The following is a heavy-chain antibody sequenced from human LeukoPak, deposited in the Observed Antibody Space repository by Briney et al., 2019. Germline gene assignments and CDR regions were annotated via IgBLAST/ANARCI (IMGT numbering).Heavy chain of an antibody. J-gene: IGHJ4*02. V-gene: IGHV4-39*07. D-gene: IGHD3-22*01. CDR1: GGSISSSSYY. Sequence: PSETLSLTCTVSGGSISSSSYYWGWIRQPPGKGLEWIGTIYYSGSTYYNPSLKSRVTISVDTSKNQFSLKLSSVTAADTAVYYCAREKVSPSYDSSGYPRRLSGFDYWGQGTLVTVSS. CDR3: AREKVSPSYDSSGYPRRLSGFDY. CDR2: IYYSGST.